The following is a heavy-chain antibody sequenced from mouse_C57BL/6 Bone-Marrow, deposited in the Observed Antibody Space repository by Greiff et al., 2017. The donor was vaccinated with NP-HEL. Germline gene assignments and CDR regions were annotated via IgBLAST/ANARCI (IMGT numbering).Heavy chain of an antibody. D-gene: IGHD2-3*01. CDR1: GYTFTDYY. V-gene: IGHV1-19*01. CDR3: AREGWLLLWYFDV. CDR2: INPYNGGT. Sequence: SGPVLVKPGASVKMSCKASGYTFTDYYMNWVKQSHGKSLEWIGVINPYNGGTSYNQKFKGKATLTVDKSSSTAYMELNSLTSEDSAVYYCAREGWLLLWYFDVWGTGTTVTVSS. J-gene: IGHJ1*03.